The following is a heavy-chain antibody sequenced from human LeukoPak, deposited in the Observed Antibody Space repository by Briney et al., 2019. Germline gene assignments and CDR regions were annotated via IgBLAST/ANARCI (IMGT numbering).Heavy chain of an antibody. CDR1: GYTCTSNG. D-gene: IGHD3-3*01. Sequence: ASVKVSCKASGYTCTSNGISWVRQAPGQGLEWMGRISAYNGNTNYAQKLQGRVTMTTDTSTSTAYMELRSLRSDDTAVYYCARVTGITIFGVAIPSDYWGQGTLVTVSS. J-gene: IGHJ4*02. CDR2: ISAYNGNT. V-gene: IGHV1-18*01. CDR3: ARVTGITIFGVAIPSDY.